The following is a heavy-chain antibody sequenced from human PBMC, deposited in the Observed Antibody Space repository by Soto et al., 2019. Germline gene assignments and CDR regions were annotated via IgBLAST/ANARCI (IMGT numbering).Heavy chain of an antibody. J-gene: IGHJ5*02. CDR3: ARGQWQPPRWFDP. V-gene: IGHV4-34*01. CDR1: GGSFSGYY. CDR2: INHSGST. Sequence: PSETLSLTCAVYGGSFSGYYWSWIRQPPGKGLEWIGEINHSGSTNYNPSLKSRVTISVDTSKNQFSLKLSSVTAADTAVYYCARGQWQPPRWFDPWGQGTLVTVSS. D-gene: IGHD6-19*01.